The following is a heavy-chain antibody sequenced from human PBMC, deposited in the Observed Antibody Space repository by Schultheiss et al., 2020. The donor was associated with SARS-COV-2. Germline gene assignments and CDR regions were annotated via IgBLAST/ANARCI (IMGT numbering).Heavy chain of an antibody. J-gene: IGHJ4*02. V-gene: IGHV3-66*01. D-gene: IGHD4-17*01. CDR3: ARSAVTTESVSDY. CDR2: IYSGGRI. CDR1: GFTLSTYW. Sequence: GGSLRLSCSASGFTLSTYWMHWVRQGPGKGLEWVSVIYSGGRIYYADSVKGRFAISRDNSKTTLYLQMNSLRAEDTAVYYCARSAVTTESVSDYWGQGTLVTVSS.